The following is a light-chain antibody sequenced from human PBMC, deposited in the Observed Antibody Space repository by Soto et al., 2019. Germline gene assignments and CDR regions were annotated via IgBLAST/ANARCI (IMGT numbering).Light chain of an antibody. CDR3: SSYTSTSTLDV. V-gene: IGLV2-14*01. CDR1: TSDVGGFNY. Sequence: QSVLAQPASVSGSPGQSITISCTGTTSDVGGFNYVSWYQQHPSKAPKLMIYEVSSRPSGVSNRFSGSKSGNTASLTISGLRAEDEADYYCSSYTSTSTLDVFGTGTKVTVL. CDR2: EVS. J-gene: IGLJ1*01.